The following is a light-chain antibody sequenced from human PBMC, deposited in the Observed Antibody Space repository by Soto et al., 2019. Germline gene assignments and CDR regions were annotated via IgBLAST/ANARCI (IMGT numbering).Light chain of an antibody. CDR3: SSYTSSTTWV. V-gene: IGLV2-14*03. J-gene: IGLJ3*02. Sequence: QSVLTQPASVSGSPGQSITISCTGTSSDVGGYNYVSWYQQHPGKAPKLMIYDVSNRPSGISNRFSGSKSGNTASLTISGLQAEDEGDYYCSSYTSSTTWVFGGGTKLTGL. CDR1: SSDVGGYNY. CDR2: DVS.